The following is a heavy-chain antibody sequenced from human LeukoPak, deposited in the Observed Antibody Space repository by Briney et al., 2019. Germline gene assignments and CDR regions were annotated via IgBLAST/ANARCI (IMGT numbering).Heavy chain of an antibody. CDR1: GFTVSSNY. D-gene: IGHD4-23*01. CDR2: IYSGGST. Sequence: GRSLRLSCAASGFTVSSNYMSWVRQAPGKGLEWVSVIYSGGSTYYADSVKGRFTISRDNSKNTLYLQMNSLRAEDTAVYYCARAPELRYYYYYMDVWGKGTTVTVSS. J-gene: IGHJ6*03. CDR3: ARAPELRYYYYYMDV. V-gene: IGHV3-53*01.